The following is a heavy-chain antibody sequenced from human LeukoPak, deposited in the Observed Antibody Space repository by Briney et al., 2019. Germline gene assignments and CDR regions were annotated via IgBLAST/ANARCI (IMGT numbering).Heavy chain of an antibody. CDR3: ARRGSSGYLTDDFDI. Sequence: HGESLKISCKGSGYSFTSYWIGWVRQMPGKGLEWMGIIYPGDSDTRYSPSFQGQVTISADKSISTAYLQWSSLKASDTAMYYCARRGSSGYLTDDFDIWGQGTMVTVSS. CDR1: GYSFTSYW. CDR2: IYPGDSDT. D-gene: IGHD3-22*01. V-gene: IGHV5-51*01. J-gene: IGHJ3*02.